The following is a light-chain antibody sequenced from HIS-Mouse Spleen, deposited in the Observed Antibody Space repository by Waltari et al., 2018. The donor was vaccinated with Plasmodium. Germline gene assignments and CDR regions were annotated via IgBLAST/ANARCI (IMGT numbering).Light chain of an antibody. J-gene: IGLJ3*02. CDR1: RSDVGSYNL. CDR2: EGS. CDR3: CSYAGSSTFV. V-gene: IGLV2-23*03. Sequence: QSALTQPASVSGSPGQSITIPCPGTRSDVGSYNLFSWYQQPPGKAPKLMIYEGSKRPSGVSNRFSGSKSGNTASLTISGLQAEDEADYYCCSYAGSSTFVFGGGTKLTVL.